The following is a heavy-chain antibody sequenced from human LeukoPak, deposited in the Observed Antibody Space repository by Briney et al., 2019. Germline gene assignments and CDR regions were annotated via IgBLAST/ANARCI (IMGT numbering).Heavy chain of an antibody. Sequence: GASVKVSCKASGGTFSSYTISWVRQAPGQGLEWMGRIIPILGIANYAQKFQGRVTITTDKSTSTAYMELSSLRSEDTAVYYCARSLRRHCSSTSCYYFDYWGQGTLVTVSS. CDR2: IIPILGIA. V-gene: IGHV1-69*02. CDR1: GGTFSSYT. CDR3: ARSLRRHCSSTSCYYFDY. D-gene: IGHD2-2*01. J-gene: IGHJ4*02.